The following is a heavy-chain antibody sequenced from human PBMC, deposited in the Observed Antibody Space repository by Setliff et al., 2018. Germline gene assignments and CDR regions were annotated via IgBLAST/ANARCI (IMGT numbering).Heavy chain of an antibody. Sequence: SETLSLTCTVSGDSISRYYWSWIRQPSGKGLEWIGYIQNGGNTKYNPSLGSRITMSVDTSKNQFSPKLSPVTAADTAVYYCARDQYTSGWYGPPESYFDCWGLGILVTVSS. CDR1: GDSISRYY. V-gene: IGHV4-59*01. CDR3: ARDQYTSGWYGPPESYFDC. CDR2: IQNGGNT. J-gene: IGHJ4*01. D-gene: IGHD6-19*01.